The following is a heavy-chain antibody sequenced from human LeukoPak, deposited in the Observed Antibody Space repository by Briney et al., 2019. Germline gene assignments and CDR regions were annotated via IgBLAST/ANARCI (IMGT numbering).Heavy chain of an antibody. CDR3: ARSWGAGTTVV. CDR2: IYYSGST. D-gene: IGHD1-7*01. J-gene: IGHJ4*02. V-gene: IGHV4-59*01. CDR1: GGSISSYY. Sequence: NPSETLSLTCTVSGGSISSYYWSWIRQPPGKGLEWIGYIYYSGSTNYNPSLKSRVTISVDTSKNQFSLKLSSVTAADTAVYYCARSWGAGTTVVWGQGTLVTVSS.